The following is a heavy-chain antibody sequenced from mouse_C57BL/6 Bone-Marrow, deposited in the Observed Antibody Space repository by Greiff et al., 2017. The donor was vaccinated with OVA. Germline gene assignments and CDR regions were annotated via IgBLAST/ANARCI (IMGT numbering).Heavy chain of an antibody. CDR2: IYPGDGDT. CDR3: ARGRGAWFAY. V-gene: IGHV1-80*01. Sequence: VQLQQSGAELVKPGASVKISCKASGYAFSSYWMNWVKQRPGKGLEWIGQIYPGDGDTNYNGKFKGKATLTADKSSSTASEDSAVYFCARGRGAWFAYWGQGTLVTVSA. J-gene: IGHJ3*01. CDR1: GYAFSSYW.